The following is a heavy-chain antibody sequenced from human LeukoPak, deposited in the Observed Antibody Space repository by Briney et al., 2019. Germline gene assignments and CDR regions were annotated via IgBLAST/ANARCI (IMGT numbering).Heavy chain of an antibody. D-gene: IGHD2-15*01. V-gene: IGHV3-33*01. CDR1: GFTFSSSG. CDR3: ARAGGYCSGGSCYRGYSWFDP. Sequence: GGSLRLSCAASGFTFSSSGMHWVRQAPGKGLEWVAVILYNGSNKYYADSVKGRFTISRDNSKNTLYLQMNSLRVEDAAVYYCARAGGYCSGGSCYRGYSWFDPWGQGTLVTVSS. CDR2: ILYNGSNK. J-gene: IGHJ5*02.